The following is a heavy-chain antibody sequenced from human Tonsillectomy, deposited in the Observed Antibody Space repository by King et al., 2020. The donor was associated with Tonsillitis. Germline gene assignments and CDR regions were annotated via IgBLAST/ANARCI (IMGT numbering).Heavy chain of an antibody. V-gene: IGHV3-23*04. CDR3: AKDSGATSRRYNWFDP. CDR2: ISGSGGST. J-gene: IGHJ5*02. D-gene: IGHD5-12*01. CDR1: GFTFSSYA. Sequence: VQLVESGGGLVQPGGSLRLSCAASGFTFSSYAMSWVRQAPGKGLEWGSAISGSGGSTYYADSVKGRFTISRDNSKNTLYLPMNSRRAEDTSVYYCAKDSGATSRRYNWFDPWGQGTLVTVSS.